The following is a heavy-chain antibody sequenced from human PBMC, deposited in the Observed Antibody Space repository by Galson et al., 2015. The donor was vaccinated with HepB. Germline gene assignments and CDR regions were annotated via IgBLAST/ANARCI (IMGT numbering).Heavy chain of an antibody. D-gene: IGHD3-22*01. CDR3: ARAVSSDHNWFDS. CDR2: MYLDGRTT. Sequence: SLRLSCAASGFTFSSYWMHWVRQGPGQGLVWVSRMYLDGRTTTYADSVKGRFTISRDNAKNTLYLQMNSRRAEDTAVYYCARAVSSDHNWFDSWGQGTLVTVSS. V-gene: IGHV3-74*01. J-gene: IGHJ5*01. CDR1: GFTFSSYW.